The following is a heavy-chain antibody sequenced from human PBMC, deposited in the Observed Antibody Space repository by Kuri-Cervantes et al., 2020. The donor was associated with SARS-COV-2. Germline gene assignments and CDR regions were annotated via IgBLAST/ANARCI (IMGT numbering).Heavy chain of an antibody. J-gene: IGHJ4*02. V-gene: IGHV3-30*02. D-gene: IGHD6-19*01. CDR1: GFTFSSYG. CDR2: IRYDGSNK. Sequence: LSLTCAASGFTFSSYGMHWVRQAPGKGLEWVAFIRYDGSNKYYADSVKGRFTISRDNSKNTLYLQMNSLRAEDTAVYYCARSLWSSGWYWGQGTLVTVSS. CDR3: ARSLWSSGWY.